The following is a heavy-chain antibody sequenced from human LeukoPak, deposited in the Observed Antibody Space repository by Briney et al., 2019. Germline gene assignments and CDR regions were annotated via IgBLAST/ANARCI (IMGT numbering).Heavy chain of an antibody. Sequence: PSETLSLTCTVSGGSISSSSYYWGWIRQPPGKGLEWIGNIYYSGSTYYNPSLKSRVTISVDTSKNQFSLKLSSVTAADTAVYYCASGYSYGYYYMDVWGKGTTVTVSS. CDR2: IYYSGST. CDR3: ASGYSYGYYYMDV. D-gene: IGHD5-18*01. CDR1: GGSISSSSYY. J-gene: IGHJ6*03. V-gene: IGHV4-39*07.